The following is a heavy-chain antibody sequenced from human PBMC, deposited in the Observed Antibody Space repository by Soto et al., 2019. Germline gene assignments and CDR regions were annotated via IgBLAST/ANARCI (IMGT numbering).Heavy chain of an antibody. Sequence: SETLSLTCSVSGGSISSGYYYWSWILQPPGKGLEWIGYIYYSGRIYYNPSLESRVTISVDTSKNQFSLKLTSVTAADTAVYYCAHSLRSVYYFGLDVWGQGTTVTVSS. J-gene: IGHJ6*02. V-gene: IGHV4-30-4*01. CDR1: GGSISSGYYY. CDR2: IYYSGRI. D-gene: IGHD3-10*01. CDR3: AHSLRSVYYFGLDV.